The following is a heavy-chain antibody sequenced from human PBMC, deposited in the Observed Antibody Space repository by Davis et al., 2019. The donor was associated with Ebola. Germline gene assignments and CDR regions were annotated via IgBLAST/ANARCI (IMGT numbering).Heavy chain of an antibody. J-gene: IGHJ4*02. CDR3: VREIYDYVWLAYFHH. D-gene: IGHD3-16*01. Sequence: GESLKISCAASGFSFSDHYMSWIRQAPGKGLETISYISHSGHSIYYADSVRGRFTISRDNAKNSLYLQMNSLRTEDTALYYCVREIYDYVWLAYFHHWGQGTLVTVSS. CDR1: GFSFSDHY. CDR2: ISHSGHSI. V-gene: IGHV3-11*04.